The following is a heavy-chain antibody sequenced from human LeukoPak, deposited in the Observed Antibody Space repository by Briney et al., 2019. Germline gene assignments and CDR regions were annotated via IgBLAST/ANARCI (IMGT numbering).Heavy chain of an antibody. Sequence: SETLSLTCTVSGSMYNYYWSWIRQPPGKGLEWIGYIHYSGSTNYNPSLESRVTMSLDTSNNQVSLKLNSVTAADTAVYYCARHISSGGTYAHFDYWGQGTLVTVSS. D-gene: IGHD1-26*01. CDR1: GSMYNYY. V-gene: IGHV4-59*08. J-gene: IGHJ4*02. CDR2: IHYSGST. CDR3: ARHISSGGTYAHFDY.